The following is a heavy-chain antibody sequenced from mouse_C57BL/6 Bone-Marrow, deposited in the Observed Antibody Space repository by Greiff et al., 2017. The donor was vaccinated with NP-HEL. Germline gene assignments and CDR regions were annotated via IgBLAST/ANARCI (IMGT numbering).Heavy chain of an antibody. D-gene: IGHD3-1*01. CDR2: INPNNGGT. V-gene: IGHV1-26*01. J-gene: IGHJ2*01. CDR1: GYTFTDYY. CDR3: ARPRHSSGSYYFDY. Sequence: VQLQQSGPELVKPGASVKISCKASGYTFTDYYMNWVKQSHGKSLEWIGDINPNNGGTSYNQKFKGKATLTVEKSSSTAYMELRSLTSEDSAVYYCARPRHSSGSYYFDYWGQGTTLTVSS.